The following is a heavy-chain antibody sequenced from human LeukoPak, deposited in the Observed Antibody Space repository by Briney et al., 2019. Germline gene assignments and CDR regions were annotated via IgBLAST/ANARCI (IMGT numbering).Heavy chain of an antibody. V-gene: IGHV3-21*01. Sequence: GGSLRLSCAASGFTFSSYSMNWVRPAPRKGREWVSSISSSSSYIYYADSVKGRFTISRDNAKNSLYLQMNSLRAEDTAVYYCARGRSNYDILTDWGQGTLVTVSS. J-gene: IGHJ4*02. CDR2: ISSSSSYI. CDR1: GFTFSSYS. D-gene: IGHD3-9*01. CDR3: ARGRSNYDILTD.